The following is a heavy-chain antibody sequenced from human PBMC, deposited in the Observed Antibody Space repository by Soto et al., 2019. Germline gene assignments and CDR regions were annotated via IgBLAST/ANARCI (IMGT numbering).Heavy chain of an antibody. J-gene: IGHJ4*02. CDR2: IIPKLGSA. CDR1: GGGNLRDYR. V-gene: IGHV1-69*01. CDR3: ARRGDGYNFGAVY. Sequence: QVQLVQSGAEVKEPGSSVKVSCKASGGGNLRDYRTTWVRRAPGQGLEWMGGIIPKLGSANYAQNFQGRVTVTADESTNTVYMELRSLRSDDTAVYYCARRGDGYNFGAVYWCQGTPVSISS. D-gene: IGHD2-21*01.